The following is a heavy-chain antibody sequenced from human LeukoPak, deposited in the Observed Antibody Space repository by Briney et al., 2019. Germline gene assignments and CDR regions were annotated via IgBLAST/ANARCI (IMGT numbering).Heavy chain of an antibody. D-gene: IGHD1-7*01. CDR3: ARDYTLTLGTTTYFQH. V-gene: IGHV7-4-1*02. J-gene: IGHJ1*01. CDR1: GHIFDIYA. Sequence: ASVKVSCKASGHIFDIYALIWVRQAPGQGLELMGWITTNTGNPTYAQGFTGRFVFSLGTSVSTAYLQISSLKAEDTAVYYCARDYTLTLGTTTYFQHWGQGTLVTVSS. CDR2: ITTNTGNP.